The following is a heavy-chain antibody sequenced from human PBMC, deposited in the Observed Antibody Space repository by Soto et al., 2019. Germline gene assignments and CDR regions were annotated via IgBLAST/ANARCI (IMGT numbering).Heavy chain of an antibody. J-gene: IGHJ5*02. Sequence: GASVKVSCKAPGYTFTSYAMHWVRQAPGQRLEWMGLINADNGNTKFSQKFQGRVTITRDTSASTAYMELSSLRSEDTAVYYCARDLRPYKHNHNWFDPWGQGTLVTVSS. CDR1: GYTFTSYA. D-gene: IGHD1-1*01. CDR2: INADNGNT. CDR3: ARDLRPYKHNHNWFDP. V-gene: IGHV1-3*01.